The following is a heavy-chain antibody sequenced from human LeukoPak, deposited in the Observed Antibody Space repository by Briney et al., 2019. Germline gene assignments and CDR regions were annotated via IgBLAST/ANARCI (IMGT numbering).Heavy chain of an antibody. CDR3: ASANDYGDPNFDY. Sequence: GASVKVSCKASGYTFTGYYMHWVRQAPGQGLEWMGWINPNSGGTNYAQKFQGRVTMTRDTSTSTAYMELSRLRSDDTAVYYCASANDYGDPNFDYWGQGTLVTVSS. D-gene: IGHD4-17*01. V-gene: IGHV1-2*02. J-gene: IGHJ4*02. CDR1: GYTFTGYY. CDR2: INPNSGGT.